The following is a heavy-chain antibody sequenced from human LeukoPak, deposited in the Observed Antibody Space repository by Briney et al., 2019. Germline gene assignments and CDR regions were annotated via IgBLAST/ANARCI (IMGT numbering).Heavy chain of an antibody. CDR2: ISSSSSYI. V-gene: IGHV3-21*01. D-gene: IGHD4-17*01. Sequence: PGGSLRLSCAASGFTFSSYSMNWVRQAPGKGLEWVSSISSSSSYIYYADSVKGRFTISRDNAKNSLYLQMNSLRAEDTAVYYCARDPSSYGDYYYYYGMDVWGQGTTVTVSS. CDR3: ARDPSSYGDYYYYYGMDV. J-gene: IGHJ6*02. CDR1: GFTFSSYS.